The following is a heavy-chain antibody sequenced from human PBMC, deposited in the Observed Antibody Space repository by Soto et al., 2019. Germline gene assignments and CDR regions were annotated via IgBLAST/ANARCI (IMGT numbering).Heavy chain of an antibody. V-gene: IGHV4-31*03. CDR1: GGSISSGGYY. D-gene: IGHD4-17*01. CDR3: AREKTTAGDFDY. Sequence: SETLSLTCTVSGGSISSGGYYWSWIRQHPGKGLEWIGYIYYSGSTYYNPSLKSRVTISVDTSKNQFSLKLSSVTAADTAVYYCAREKTTAGDFDYWGQGTPVTVS. CDR2: IYYSGST. J-gene: IGHJ4*02.